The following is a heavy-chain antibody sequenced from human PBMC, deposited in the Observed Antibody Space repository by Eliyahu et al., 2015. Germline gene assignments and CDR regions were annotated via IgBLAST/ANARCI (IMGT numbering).Heavy chain of an antibody. CDR3: ARDKKGLGRFDY. CDR1: GGSISSYY. CDR2: IYYSGST. D-gene: IGHD3-22*01. V-gene: IGHV4-59*01. Sequence: QVQLQESGPGLVKPSEXLSLTCTVSGGSISSYYWSWIRQPPGKGLEWIGYIYYSGSTNYNPSLKSRVTISVDTSKNQFSLKLSSVTAADTAVYYCARDKKGLGRFDYWGQGTLVTVSS. J-gene: IGHJ4*02.